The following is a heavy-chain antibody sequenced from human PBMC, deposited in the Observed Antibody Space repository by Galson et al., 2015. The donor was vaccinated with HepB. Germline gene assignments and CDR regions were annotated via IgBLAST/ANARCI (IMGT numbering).Heavy chain of an antibody. CDR2: INHSGST. CDR1: GGSFSGYY. D-gene: IGHD6-19*01. J-gene: IGHJ4*02. Sequence: TLSLTCAVYGGSFSGYYWSWIRQPPGKGLEWIGEINHSGSTNYNPSLKSRVTISVDTSKNQFSLKLSSVTAADTAVYYCARGPKSSGWKGDYWGQGTLVTVSS. V-gene: IGHV4-34*01. CDR3: ARGPKSSGWKGDY.